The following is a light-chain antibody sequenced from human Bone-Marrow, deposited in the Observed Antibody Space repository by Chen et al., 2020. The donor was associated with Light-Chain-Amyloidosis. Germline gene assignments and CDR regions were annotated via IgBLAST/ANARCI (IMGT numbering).Light chain of an antibody. CDR1: DLPTQY. Sequence: SYELTQPPSVSVSPGQTARITCPGDDLPTQYAYWYQQKPGPAPGLVIHRDTERPSGISELFSGSSSGTTATLTISGVQAEYAADYHCQSADSSGTYEVIFGGGTKLTVL. CDR2: RDT. J-gene: IGLJ2*01. V-gene: IGLV3-25*03. CDR3: QSADSSGTYEVI.